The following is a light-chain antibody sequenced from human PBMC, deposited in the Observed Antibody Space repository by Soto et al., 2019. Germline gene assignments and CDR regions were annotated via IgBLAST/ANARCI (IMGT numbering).Light chain of an antibody. CDR3: ATWDDSLSGVA. Sequence: VLTQPPSASGTPGQRVTISCSGSSSNVGSNFVYWYQQLPGTAPKLLIYRNTQRPSGVPDRFSGSKSGTSASLAISGLRSEDEADYYCATWDDSLSGVAFGGGTKLTVL. J-gene: IGLJ2*01. CDR1: SSNVGSNF. V-gene: IGLV1-47*01. CDR2: RNT.